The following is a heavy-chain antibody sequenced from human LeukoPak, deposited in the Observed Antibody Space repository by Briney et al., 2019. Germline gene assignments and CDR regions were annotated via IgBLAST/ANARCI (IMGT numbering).Heavy chain of an antibody. CDR2: SNDSGST. Sequence: PSETLPLTCAVYGGSISGYYWSWIRQPPGRGLEWIGESNDSGSTNYTPSLKSRVTISLDTSKNQFSLRLGSVTAADTAVYYCARGKDDYDFWSGYPHWGQGTLVTVSS. CDR1: GGSISGYY. D-gene: IGHD3-3*01. V-gene: IGHV4-34*01. J-gene: IGHJ4*02. CDR3: ARGKDDYDFWSGYPH.